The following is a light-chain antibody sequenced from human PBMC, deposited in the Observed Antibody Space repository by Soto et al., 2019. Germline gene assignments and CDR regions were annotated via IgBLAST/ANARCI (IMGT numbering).Light chain of an antibody. CDR3: QQYASSPLT. J-gene: IGKJ4*01. Sequence: EIVLTQSPGTLSLSPGERATLSCRASQSVGRNYLAWYQQKPGQAPRLLIHGASNRATGIPDRFSGSGSGTDFTLTISRLEPEDFAVYYCQQYASSPLTFGEGPRWRSN. V-gene: IGKV3-20*01. CDR2: GAS. CDR1: QSVGRNY.